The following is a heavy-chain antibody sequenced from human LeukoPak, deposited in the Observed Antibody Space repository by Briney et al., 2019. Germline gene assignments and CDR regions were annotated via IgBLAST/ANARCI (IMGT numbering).Heavy chain of an antibody. V-gene: IGHV3-7*01. J-gene: IGHJ4*02. CDR1: GFSFSAYW. Sequence: GGSLRLSCAASGFSFSAYWMTWVRQAPGTGLEWVANINPAGTETYYVDPVKGRFTISRDNAKNTLYLQMNSLRAEDTAVYYCARVIGYDSSGCVDYWGQGTLVTVSS. CDR3: ARVIGYDSSGCVDY. D-gene: IGHD3-22*01. CDR2: INPAGTET.